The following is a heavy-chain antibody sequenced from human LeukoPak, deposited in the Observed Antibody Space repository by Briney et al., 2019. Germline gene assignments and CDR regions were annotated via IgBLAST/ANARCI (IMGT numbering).Heavy chain of an antibody. CDR1: GFTFSSYW. V-gene: IGHV3-74*01. CDR2: INSDGSST. J-gene: IGHJ4*02. Sequence: PGGSLRLSCAASGFTFSSYWMHWVRQAPGKGLVWVSRINSDGSSTSYADSVKGRFTISRDNSKITLYLQMNSLRAEDTAVYYCARDNSSGWYLDWGQGTLVTVSS. D-gene: IGHD6-19*01. CDR3: ARDNSSGWYLD.